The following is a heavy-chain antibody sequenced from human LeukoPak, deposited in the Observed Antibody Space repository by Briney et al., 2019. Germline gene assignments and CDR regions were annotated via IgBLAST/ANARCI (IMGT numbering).Heavy chain of an antibody. CDR2: IYHSGST. V-gene: IGHV4-30-2*01. CDR1: GGSISSGGYS. D-gene: IGHD3-10*01. J-gene: IGHJ4*02. Sequence: SETLSLTCAVSGGSISSGGYSWSWIRQPPGKGLEWIGYIYHSGSTYYNPSLKSRVTISVDRSKNQFSLKLSSVTAADTAVYYCAREPRGFYYFDCWGQGTLVTVSS. CDR3: AREPRGFYYFDC.